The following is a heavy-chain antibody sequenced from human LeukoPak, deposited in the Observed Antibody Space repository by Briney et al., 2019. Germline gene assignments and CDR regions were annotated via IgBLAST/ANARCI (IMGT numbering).Heavy chain of an antibody. J-gene: IGHJ4*02. Sequence: GGSLRLSCAASGFSFRSYGMHWVRQAPGKGLEWVAFIRYDANIEYYADSVKGRFTISRDNSKNTLFLQMNSLRAVDTAVYYCAKGGSSSWDFFDYWGQGTLVTVSS. CDR3: AKGGSSSWDFFDY. CDR2: IRYDANIE. V-gene: IGHV3-30*02. D-gene: IGHD6-13*01. CDR1: GFSFRSYG.